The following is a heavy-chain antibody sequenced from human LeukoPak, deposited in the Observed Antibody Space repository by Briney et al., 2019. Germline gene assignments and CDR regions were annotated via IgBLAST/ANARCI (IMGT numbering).Heavy chain of an antibody. V-gene: IGHV3-53*01. CDR3: AKDLYCSSASCYEAVY. Sequence: GGSLRLSCAASGFTVSNNYMNWVRQAPGKGLEWVSIIYSDGSTYYADSVKGRFTISRDNSKNTLYLQMNSLRAEDTAVYYCAKDLYCSSASCYEAVYWGQGTLVTVSS. CDR1: GFTVSNNY. CDR2: IYSDGST. J-gene: IGHJ4*02. D-gene: IGHD2-2*01.